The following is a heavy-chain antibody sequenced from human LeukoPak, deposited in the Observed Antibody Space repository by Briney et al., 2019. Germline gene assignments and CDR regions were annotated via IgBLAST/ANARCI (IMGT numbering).Heavy chain of an antibody. V-gene: IGHV3-74*01. CDR2: INSDGSST. Sequence: QPGGSLRLSCAASGFTFSSYWMHWVRQAPGKGLVWVSHINSDGSSTNYADSVKGRFTISRDYAKNTLYLQMSGLRAEDTAVYYCPRGDSGYDYYYHYYMDVWGKGTTVTVSS. CDR1: GFTFSSYW. D-gene: IGHD5-12*01. J-gene: IGHJ6*03. CDR3: PRGDSGYDYYYHYYMDV.